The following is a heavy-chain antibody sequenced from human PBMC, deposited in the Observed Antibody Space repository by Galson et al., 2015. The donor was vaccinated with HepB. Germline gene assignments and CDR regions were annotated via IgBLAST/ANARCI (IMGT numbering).Heavy chain of an antibody. J-gene: IGHJ5*02. Sequence: SVKVSCKASGGTFSSYAISWVRQAPGQGLEWMGGIIPIFGTANYAQKFQGRVTITADESTSTAYMELSSLRSEDTAVYYCARVGYYDFWSGYNWFDPWGQGTLVTVSS. V-gene: IGHV1-69*13. CDR3: ARVGYYDFWSGYNWFDP. D-gene: IGHD3-3*01. CDR1: GGTFSSYA. CDR2: IIPIFGTA.